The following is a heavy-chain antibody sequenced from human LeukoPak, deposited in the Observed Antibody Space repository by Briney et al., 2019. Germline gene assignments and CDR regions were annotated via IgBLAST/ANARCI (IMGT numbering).Heavy chain of an antibody. CDR2: IYYSGST. D-gene: IGHD3-10*01. V-gene: IGHV4-39*01. Sequence: SETLSPTCTVSGGSISSSSYYWGWIRQPPGKGREWIGSIYYSGSTYYNPSLKSRVTISVDTSKNQFSLKLSSVTAADTAVYYCARILNYYGSGSYYNGGDYWGQGTLVTVSS. CDR1: GGSISSSSYY. CDR3: ARILNYYGSGSYYNGGDY. J-gene: IGHJ4*02.